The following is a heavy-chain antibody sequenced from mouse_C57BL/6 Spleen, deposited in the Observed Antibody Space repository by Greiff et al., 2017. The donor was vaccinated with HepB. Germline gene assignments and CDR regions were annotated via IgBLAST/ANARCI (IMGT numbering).Heavy chain of an antibody. CDR3: ARGGFSTTVVARYFDV. J-gene: IGHJ1*03. D-gene: IGHD1-1*01. V-gene: IGHV1-39*01. CDR2: INPNYGTT. Sequence: VQLKESGPELVKPGASVKISCKASGYSFTDYNMNWVKQSNGKSLEWIGVINPNYGTTSYNQKFKGKATLTVDQSSSTAYMQLNSLTSEDSAVYYCARGGFSTTVVARYFDVWGTGTTVTVSS. CDR1: GYSFTDYN.